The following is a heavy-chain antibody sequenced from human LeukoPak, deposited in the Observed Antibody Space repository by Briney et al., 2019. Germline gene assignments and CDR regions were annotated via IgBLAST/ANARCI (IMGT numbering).Heavy chain of an antibody. J-gene: IGHJ4*02. CDR1: GFTFSAYS. CDR2: ISASSATI. Sequence: GGSLRLSCAASGFTFSAYSMNWVRQAPGKGLEWVSYISASSATIYYADSVKGRFTIPRDNAKNSLDLQMNSLRDEDAAVYYCARDGGQTASLFDYWGQGTLVTVSS. D-gene: IGHD2-21*02. V-gene: IGHV3-48*02. CDR3: ARDGGQTASLFDY.